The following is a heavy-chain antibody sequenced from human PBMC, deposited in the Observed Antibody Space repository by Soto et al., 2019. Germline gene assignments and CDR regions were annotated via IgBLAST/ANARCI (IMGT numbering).Heavy chain of an antibody. J-gene: IGHJ3*02. CDR1: WNSFSNYW. D-gene: IGHD3-9*01. CDR3: ARQRRHILTGYYSPPYDAFDI. V-gene: IGHV5-51*01. CDR2: IYPGDSDT. Sequence: GGALKISCKGFWNSFSNYWIGRVRQMPGKRPEWTGFIYPGDSDTRYGPSFQGQVTISADKSISTAYLQWSSLKASDTAMYYCARQRRHILTGYYSPPYDAFDIWGQGTMVTVSS.